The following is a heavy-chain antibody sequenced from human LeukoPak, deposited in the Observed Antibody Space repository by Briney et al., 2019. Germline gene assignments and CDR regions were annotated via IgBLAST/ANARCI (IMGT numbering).Heavy chain of an antibody. CDR2: INHSGST. CDR3: ARLNYDSSDY. Sequence: MPSETLSLTCTVSGGSISSSSYYWSWIRQPPGKGLEWIGEINHSGSTNYNPSLKSRVTISVDTSKNQFSLKLSSVTAADTAVYYCARLNYDSSDYWGQGTLVTVSS. J-gene: IGHJ4*02. D-gene: IGHD3-22*01. CDR1: GGSISSSSYY. V-gene: IGHV4-39*07.